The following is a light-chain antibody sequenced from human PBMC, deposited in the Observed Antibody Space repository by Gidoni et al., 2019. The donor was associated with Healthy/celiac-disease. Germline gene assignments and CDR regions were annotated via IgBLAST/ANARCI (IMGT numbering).Light chain of an antibody. J-gene: IGKJ3*01. V-gene: IGKV3-15*01. Sequence: EIVMTQSPATLSVSPGERATLSCRASQSVSSNLAWYQQKTGQAPRLLIYGASTRATGIPARFSGSGSGTEFTLTISSLQSEDFAVYYCQQYNNWPPIRFGPGTKVDIK. CDR3: QQYNNWPPIR. CDR1: QSVSSN. CDR2: GAS.